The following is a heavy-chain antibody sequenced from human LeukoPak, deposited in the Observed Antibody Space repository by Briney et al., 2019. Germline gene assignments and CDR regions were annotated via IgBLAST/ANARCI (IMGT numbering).Heavy chain of an antibody. J-gene: IGHJ4*02. D-gene: IGHD5-12*01. CDR2: VNPNSGGT. Sequence: ASVKVSCKAFGYTFTGYYMHWVRQAPGQGLEWMGWVNPNSGGTYYAQKFQGRVTMTRDTSISTAYMELSRLRPDDTAVYYCASGADIVATITDYYFDYWGQGTLVTVSS. CDR1: GYTFTGYY. V-gene: IGHV1-2*02. CDR3: ASGADIVATITDYYFDY.